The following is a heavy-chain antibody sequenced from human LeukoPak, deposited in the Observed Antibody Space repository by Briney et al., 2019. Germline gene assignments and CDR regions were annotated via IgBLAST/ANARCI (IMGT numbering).Heavy chain of an antibody. CDR3: AKGGYYDSSGYYTPPGY. Sequence: PGRSLRLSCAVSGIPFKKYGMHWVRQAPGKGLEWVSVIGESDGRTVYADSVKGRFTISRDNAKNSLYLQMNSLRAEDTALYYCAKGGYYDSSGYYTPPGYWGQGTLVTVSS. J-gene: IGHJ4*02. CDR1: GIPFKKYG. V-gene: IGHV3-9*01. CDR2: IGESDGRT. D-gene: IGHD3-22*01.